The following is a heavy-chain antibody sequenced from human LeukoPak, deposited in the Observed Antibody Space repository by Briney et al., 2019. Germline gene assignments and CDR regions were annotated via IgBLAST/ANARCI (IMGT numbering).Heavy chain of an antibody. CDR3: ARHNGLTMTRFDY. CDR2: IYYSGST. V-gene: IGHV4-59*08. J-gene: IGHJ4*02. D-gene: IGHD3-22*01. Sequence: PSETLSLTCTVSGGSISSYYWSWIRQPPGKGLEWIGYIYYSGSTNYNPSLKSRVTISVDTSKNQFSLKLSSVTAADTAVYYCARHNGLTMTRFDYWGQGTLVTVSS. CDR1: GGSISSYY.